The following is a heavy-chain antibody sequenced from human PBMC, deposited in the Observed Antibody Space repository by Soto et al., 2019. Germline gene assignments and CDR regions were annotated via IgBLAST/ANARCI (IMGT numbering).Heavy chain of an antibody. CDR2: IHAYNGDT. CDR3: ARADSGDDDY. J-gene: IGHJ4*02. CDR1: GYTFSSYR. V-gene: IGHV1-18*01. Sequence: QVQLVQSGAEVKKPGASVKVSCKASGYTFSSYRISWVRQAPGQGPEWMGWIHAYNGDTKYAQKFQDRLIMTTDTSTSTAYMELRSLTSDDTAVYYCARADSGDDDYWGQGTLVTVSS. D-gene: IGHD4-17*01.